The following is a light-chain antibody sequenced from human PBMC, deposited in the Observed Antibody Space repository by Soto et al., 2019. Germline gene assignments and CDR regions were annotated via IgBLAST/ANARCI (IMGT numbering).Light chain of an antibody. V-gene: IGKV1-39*01. J-gene: IGKJ3*01. CDR3: QQSYSTLGFT. Sequence: DIQMTQAPSSLSASVGDRVTITCRASQSISSSLNWYQQKPGKAPKLLIYAASSLQSRVPSRFSGSGSGTDFNLTISSLQPEDFATYYCQQSYSTLGFTFGPGTKVAIK. CDR1: QSISSS. CDR2: AAS.